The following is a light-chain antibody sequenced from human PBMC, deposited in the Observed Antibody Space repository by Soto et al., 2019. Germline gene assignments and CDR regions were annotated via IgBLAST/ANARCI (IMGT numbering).Light chain of an antibody. Sequence: EILMTQSPATLAVSRGERATRCCRASQSVRSNLAWYQQKPGQSPRLLLYGASTRATGIPRRFSGAGSGPDFTLPISSLQSEDSAVYYRPEYNHWPRGKFGPGPKV. CDR1: QSVRSN. J-gene: IGKJ1*01. CDR2: GAS. CDR3: PEYNHWPRGK. V-gene: IGKV3-15*01.